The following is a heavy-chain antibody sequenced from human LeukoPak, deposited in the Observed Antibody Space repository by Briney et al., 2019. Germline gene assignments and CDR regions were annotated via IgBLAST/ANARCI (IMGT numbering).Heavy chain of an antibody. Sequence: ASVKVSCKASGYTFTSYYMHWVRQAPGQGLEWMGIINPSGGSTSYAQKFQGRVTMTRDTSTSTVYMELSSLRSEDTAVYYCARDSSATGEVDAFDIWGQGTMVTVSS. J-gene: IGHJ3*02. CDR3: ARDSSATGEVDAFDI. CDR1: GYTFTSYY. D-gene: IGHD5-24*01. V-gene: IGHV1-46*01. CDR2: INPSGGST.